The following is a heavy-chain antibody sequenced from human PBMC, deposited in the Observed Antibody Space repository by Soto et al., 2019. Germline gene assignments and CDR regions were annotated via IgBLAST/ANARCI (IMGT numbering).Heavy chain of an antibody. J-gene: IGHJ4*02. CDR3: AKDLDSSGYSIPDY. CDR2: ISGSGGST. Sequence: GGSLRLSCAASGFTFSSYAMSWVRQAPGKGLEWVSAISGSGGSTYYADSVKGRFTISRDNSKNTLYLQMNSLRAEDTAVYYCAKDLDSSGYSIPDYWGQGTLVTVSS. CDR1: GFTFSSYA. D-gene: IGHD3-22*01. V-gene: IGHV3-23*01.